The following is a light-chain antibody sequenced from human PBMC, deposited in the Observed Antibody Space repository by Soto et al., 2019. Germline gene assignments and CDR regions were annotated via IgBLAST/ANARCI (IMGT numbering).Light chain of an antibody. V-gene: IGKV3-11*01. CDR1: QSVGTS. Sequence: EIVLTQSPVTLSLSPGERGTLSCRASQSVGTSLAWYQQKPGQAPRLLIYGASNRATGIPDRFSGSGSGTDFTLTISSLEPEDFAVYYCQQRTYSITFGQGTRLEIK. J-gene: IGKJ5*01. CDR3: QQRTYSIT. CDR2: GAS.